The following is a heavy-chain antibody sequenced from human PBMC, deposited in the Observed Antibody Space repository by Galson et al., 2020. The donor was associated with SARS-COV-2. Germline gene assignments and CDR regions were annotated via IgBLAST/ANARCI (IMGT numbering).Heavy chain of an antibody. CDR3: AKSRYYYASGRNPLDF. V-gene: IGHV3-23*01. D-gene: IGHD3-10*01. CDR1: GFTFSNYA. CDR2: ISGSSGNT. Sequence: GESLKISCAASGFTFSNYAMNWVRQAPGKGLEWVSVISGSSGNTYSADSVRGRFTISRDNSKNTLYLEVNSLRAEDTAIYFCAKSRYYYASGRNPLDFWGQGTLVTVSS. J-gene: IGHJ4*02.